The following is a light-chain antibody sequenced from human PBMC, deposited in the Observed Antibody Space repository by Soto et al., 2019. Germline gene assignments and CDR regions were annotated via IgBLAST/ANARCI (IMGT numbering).Light chain of an antibody. CDR2: EVS. Sequence: QSVLTQPASVSGSPGQSITISCTGTSSDVGGYNYVSWYQQHPGKAPKLMIYEVSNRPSGVSNRFSGSKSGNTASLNISGIQAEEEADYSCSSYTSSSTPYVFGTGTKVTV. CDR3: SSYTSSSTPYV. V-gene: IGLV2-14*01. J-gene: IGLJ1*01. CDR1: SSDVGGYNY.